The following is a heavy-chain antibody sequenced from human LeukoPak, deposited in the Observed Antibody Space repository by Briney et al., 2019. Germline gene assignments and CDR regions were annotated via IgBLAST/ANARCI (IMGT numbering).Heavy chain of an antibody. CDR1: GGSISSSSYY. J-gene: IGHJ4*02. V-gene: IGHV4-39*01. CDR2: IYYSGST. Sequence: SETLSLTCTVSGGSISSSSYYWGWIRQPPGKGLEWIGSIYYSGSTYYNPSLKSRVTISVDTSKNQFSLKLSSVTAADTAVYYCARQGGDTVVVPAALYYFDYWGQGTLVTVSS. D-gene: IGHD2-2*01. CDR3: ARQGGDTVVVPAALYYFDY.